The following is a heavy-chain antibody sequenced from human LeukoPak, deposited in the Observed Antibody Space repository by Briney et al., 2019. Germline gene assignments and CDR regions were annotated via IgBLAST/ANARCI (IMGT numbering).Heavy chain of an antibody. CDR2: IYYSGST. D-gene: IGHD6-13*01. J-gene: IGHJ4*02. Sequence: PSETLSLTCTVSGGSFSSYYWSWIRQPPGKGLEWIGYIYYSGSTNYNPSLKSRVTISVDTSKNQFSLNLNSVTAADTAMYYCARVEGGSSWYSLDYWGQGTLVTVSS. CDR3: ARVEGGSSWYSLDY. V-gene: IGHV4-59*01. CDR1: GGSFSSYY.